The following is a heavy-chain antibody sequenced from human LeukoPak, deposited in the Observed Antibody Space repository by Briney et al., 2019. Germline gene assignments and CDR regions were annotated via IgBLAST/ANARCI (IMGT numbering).Heavy chain of an antibody. D-gene: IGHD2-15*01. Sequence: PGGSLRLSCAASGFTFSSYWMSWVRQAPGKGLEWVANIKQDGSEKYYVDSVKGRFTIPRDNAKNSLDLQMSSLRAEDTAVYYCARPELPGWSVLFDFWGQGTLVTVSS. CDR2: IKQDGSEK. CDR3: ARPELPGWSVLFDF. J-gene: IGHJ4*02. V-gene: IGHV3-7*01. CDR1: GFTFSSYW.